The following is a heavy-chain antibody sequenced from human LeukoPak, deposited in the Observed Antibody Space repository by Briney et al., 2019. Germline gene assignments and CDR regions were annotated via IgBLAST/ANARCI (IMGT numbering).Heavy chain of an antibody. J-gene: IGHJ6*02. CDR2: ISYDGANK. CDR1: GFNFRAYW. D-gene: IGHD3-22*01. Sequence: GSLRLSCTTSGFNFRAYWMGWVRQAPGKGLEWVAVISYDGANKYYADSVKGRFAISRDNSKNTLYLQMNSLRADDTAIYYCANALGTYDSSGHSVGMDVWGQGTTVTVSS. V-gene: IGHV3-30*18. CDR3: ANALGTYDSSGHSVGMDV.